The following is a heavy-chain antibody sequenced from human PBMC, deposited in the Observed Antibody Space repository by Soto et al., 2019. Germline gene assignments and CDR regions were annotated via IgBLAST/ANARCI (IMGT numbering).Heavy chain of an antibody. V-gene: IGHV3-7*03. Sequence: GGSLRLSSSASGFTSSTYWIGWVRQAPGEGLEWVANIKQDGSEKYYVDSVKGRFTISREDYKNLLYLQMNGLSAEYTAVYCCWRDYLGYCTSTSCYWSEDYWGQGTLVTVSS. J-gene: IGHJ4*02. D-gene: IGHD2-2*01. CDR2: IKQDGSEK. CDR1: GFTSSTYW. CDR3: WRDYLGYCTSTSCYWSEDY.